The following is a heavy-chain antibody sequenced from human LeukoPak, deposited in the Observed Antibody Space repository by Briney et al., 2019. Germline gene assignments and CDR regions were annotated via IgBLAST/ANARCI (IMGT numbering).Heavy chain of an antibody. CDR1: GGSISIYY. CDR3: ARDKWGLKY. D-gene: IGHD1-26*01. J-gene: IGHJ4*02. CDR2: IYYSGST. V-gene: IGHV4-59*01. Sequence: SETLSLTCTVSGGSISIYYWSWIRQPPGKGLEWIGYIYYSGSTNYNPSLKSRVTISVDTSKNQFSLKLSSVTAADTAVYYCARDKWGLKYWGQGTLVTVSS.